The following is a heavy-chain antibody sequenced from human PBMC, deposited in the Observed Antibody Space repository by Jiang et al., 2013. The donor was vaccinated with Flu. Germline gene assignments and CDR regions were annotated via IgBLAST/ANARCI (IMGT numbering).Heavy chain of an antibody. J-gene: IGHJ4*02. CDR2: INHSGST. D-gene: IGHD6-13*01. CDR3: ARGLLAAAGTFCDY. Sequence: EWIGEINHSGSTNYNPSLKSRVTISVDTSKNQFSLKLSSVTAADTAVYYCARGLLAAAGTFCDYWGQGTLVTVSS. V-gene: IGHV4-34*01.